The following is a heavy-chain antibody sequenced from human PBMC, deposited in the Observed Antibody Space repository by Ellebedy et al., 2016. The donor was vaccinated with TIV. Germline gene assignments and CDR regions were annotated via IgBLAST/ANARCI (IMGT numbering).Heavy chain of an antibody. J-gene: IGHJ6*02. D-gene: IGHD3-10*01. V-gene: IGHV3-48*02. CDR2: ISSGSTTM. Sequence: PGGSLRLSCAASGFTFSNYNMNWVRQAPGKGLEWVSHISSGSTTMYYADSVKGRFTISRDTASNSLYLQMNSLRDEDTAVYYCARDGISTARGLIVSNREYYNNGMDVWGQGTTVTVSS. CDR1: GFTFSNYN. CDR3: ARDGISTARGLIVSNREYYNNGMDV.